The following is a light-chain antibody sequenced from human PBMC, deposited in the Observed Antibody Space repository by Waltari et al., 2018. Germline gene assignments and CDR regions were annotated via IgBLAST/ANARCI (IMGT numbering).Light chain of an antibody. J-gene: IGKJ1*01. CDR3: RQYNSWPPTAT. Sequence: IVMTQSTATLSVSPGERATISCRASQPVFTNLDWYQQKPGQAPRLLIYGASTRATDIPARFSGSGSGTEFTLTISSMESEDFAIYYCRQYNSWPPTATFGQGTKVEIK. CDR2: GAS. CDR1: QPVFTN. V-gene: IGKV3-15*01.